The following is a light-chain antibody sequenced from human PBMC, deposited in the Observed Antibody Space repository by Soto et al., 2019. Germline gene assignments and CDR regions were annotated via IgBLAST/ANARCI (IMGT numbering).Light chain of an antibody. CDR1: IIDVGVYNY. Sequence: PGSVCGSPGQSFHIPCIGTIIDVGVYNYVSWYQQYPGKAPKIMIYDVSKRPSGVPDRFSGSKSDNTASLTISGLQAEDEADYYCCSYAGSYTFVFGIGTKVTVL. CDR2: DVS. CDR3: CSYAGSYTFV. V-gene: IGLV2-11*01. J-gene: IGLJ1*01.